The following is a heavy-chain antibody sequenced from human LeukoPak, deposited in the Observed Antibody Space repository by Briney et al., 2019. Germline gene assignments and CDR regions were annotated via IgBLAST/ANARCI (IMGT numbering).Heavy chain of an antibody. V-gene: IGHV3-30*04. CDR1: GFIFSNYA. CDR3: ARDGIHNNYGFDH. CDR2: ISSDGTNK. D-gene: IGHD4-11*01. J-gene: IGHJ4*02. Sequence: PGGSLRLSCAASGFIFSNYAIHWVRQAPGKGLEWVAVISSDGTNKYYTDSVKGRFTISRDNSKNTLYLQMNSLRPEDTAVYYCARDGIHNNYGFDHWGQGTLVSVNS.